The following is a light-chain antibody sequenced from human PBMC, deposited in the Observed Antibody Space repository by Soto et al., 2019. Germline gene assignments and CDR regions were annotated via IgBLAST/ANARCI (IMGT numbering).Light chain of an antibody. Sequence: QSVLTQPPSVSGAPGQRVTISCTGSSSNIGAGYDVHWYQQLPGTAPKLLIYGNSNRPSRVPDRFSGSKSGTSASLAITGLQAEDEAEYYCQSYDSSLSGYVVFCGGTKLTVL. J-gene: IGLJ2*01. CDR1: SSNIGAGYD. CDR2: GNS. CDR3: QSYDSSLSGYVV. V-gene: IGLV1-40*01.